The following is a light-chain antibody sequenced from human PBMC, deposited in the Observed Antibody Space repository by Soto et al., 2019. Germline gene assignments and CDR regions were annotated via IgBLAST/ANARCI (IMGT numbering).Light chain of an antibody. J-gene: IGKJ5*01. Sequence: SLTVSPGDRVTXTCRASQGISNALAWYQQIPGKVPKLLMYAASTLQPGVPSRFSGSGSGTDFTLTISSLQPEDFAPYYCQQYNIFPITFGQRT. V-gene: IGKV1-27*01. CDR2: AAS. CDR3: QQYNIFPIT. CDR1: QGISNA.